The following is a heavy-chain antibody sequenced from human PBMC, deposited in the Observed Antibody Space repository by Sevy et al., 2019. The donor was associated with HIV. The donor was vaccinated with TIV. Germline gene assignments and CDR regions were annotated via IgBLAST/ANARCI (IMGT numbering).Heavy chain of an antibody. V-gene: IGHV3-30*18. D-gene: IGHD1-26*01. Sequence: GGSLRLSCAASGFSFSGYAIHWVRQAPGKGLEWVAVISFDGSNKYYADSVKGRFTISRDNCKNTLFLQMNSLRAEDTAVYYCAKEGAYSYTTYFDYWGQGTVVTVSS. CDR2: ISFDGSNK. J-gene: IGHJ4*02. CDR3: AKEGAYSYTTYFDY. CDR1: GFSFSGYA.